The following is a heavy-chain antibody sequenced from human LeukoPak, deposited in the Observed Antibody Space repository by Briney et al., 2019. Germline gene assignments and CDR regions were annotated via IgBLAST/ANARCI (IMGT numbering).Heavy chain of an antibody. CDR3: ARRRDSGSLQHFDY. D-gene: IGHD1-26*01. Sequence: GGSLRLSCAASGFTFSDYYMSWIRQAPGKGLEWVSYISSSGTTIYYADSVKGRFTISRDNAKNSLYLQMNSLRAEDTSVYYCARRRDSGSLQHFDYWGQGTLVTVSS. V-gene: IGHV3-11*01. J-gene: IGHJ4*02. CDR1: GFTFSDYY. CDR2: ISSSGTTI.